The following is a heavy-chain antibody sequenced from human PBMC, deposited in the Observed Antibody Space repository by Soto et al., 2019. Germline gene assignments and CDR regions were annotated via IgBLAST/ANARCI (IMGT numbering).Heavy chain of an antibody. CDR1: GGSISSGGYY. D-gene: IGHD4-4*01. CDR2: IYYSGST. J-gene: IGHJ3*02. V-gene: IGHV4-31*03. Sequence: QVQLQESGPGLVKPSQTLSLTCTVSGGSISSGGYYWSWIRQHPGKGLEWIGYIYYSGSTYYNPSLKSRVTRSVDTSKNQFSLKLSSVTAADTAVYYCARDPAPDYKDAFDIWGQGTMVTVSS. CDR3: ARDPAPDYKDAFDI.